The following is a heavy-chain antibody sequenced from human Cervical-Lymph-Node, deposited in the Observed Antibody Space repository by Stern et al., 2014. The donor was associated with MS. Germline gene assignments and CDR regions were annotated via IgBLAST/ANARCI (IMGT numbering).Heavy chain of an antibody. Sequence: QLVQSGAEVKKPGASVKVSCQASGYTFTSYGISCVRQAPGQGLEWLGWISAHNVNTNYAQKLHGRVTMTTDSSTSTAYMELSSLRSDDTAVYYCARGLLGSENAFDIWGQGTMVTVSS. J-gene: IGHJ3*02. CDR2: ISAHNVNT. V-gene: IGHV1-18*01. CDR1: GYTFTSYG. CDR3: ARGLLGSENAFDI. D-gene: IGHD2-15*01.